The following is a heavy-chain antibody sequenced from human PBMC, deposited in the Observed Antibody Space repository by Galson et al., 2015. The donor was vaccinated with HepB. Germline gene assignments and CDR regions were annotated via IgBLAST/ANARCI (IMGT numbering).Heavy chain of an antibody. Sequence: SLRLSCAASGFTFSSYAMHWVRQAPGKGLEWVAVISYDGSNKYYADSVKGRFTISRDNSKNTLYLQMNSLRAEDAAVYYCARDDLQQLGQPPRRYYYGMDVWGQGTTVTVSS. CDR3: ARDDLQQLGQPPRRYYYGMDV. V-gene: IGHV3-30-3*01. D-gene: IGHD6-6*01. CDR1: GFTFSSYA. J-gene: IGHJ6*02. CDR2: ISYDGSNK.